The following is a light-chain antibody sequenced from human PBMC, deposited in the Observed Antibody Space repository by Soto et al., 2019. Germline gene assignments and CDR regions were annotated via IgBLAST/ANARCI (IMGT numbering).Light chain of an antibody. CDR2: DAS. J-gene: IGKJ4*01. CDR1: QSVSSY. V-gene: IGKV3-11*01. CDR3: QQRSNWLT. Sequence: EIVLTQSPATLSLSPGERATLSCRASQSVSSYLAWYQQNPGQAPRLLIYDASNRATGIPARFSGSGSGTDFTLTISSLEPEDFAVYYWQQRSNWLTFGGGTTVEIK.